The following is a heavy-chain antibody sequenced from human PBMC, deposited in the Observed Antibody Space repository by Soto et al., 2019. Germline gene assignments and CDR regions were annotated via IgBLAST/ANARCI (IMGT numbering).Heavy chain of an antibody. Sequence: SETLSLTCTVSGGSISNSYWSWIRQSPEKGLEWIGYIYSSGSTNYNPSLNSRVTISVDTSKNQFSLKLSSLSAADTAVYYCARHSPPFLYGSLQWDVWVQGTTVT. CDR2: IYSSGST. J-gene: IGHJ6*02. CDR1: GGSISNSY. CDR3: ARHSPPFLYGSLQWDV. D-gene: IGHD3-10*01. V-gene: IGHV4-59*08.